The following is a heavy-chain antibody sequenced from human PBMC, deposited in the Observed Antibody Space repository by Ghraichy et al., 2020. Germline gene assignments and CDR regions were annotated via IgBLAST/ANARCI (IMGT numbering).Heavy chain of an antibody. J-gene: IGHJ5*02. CDR2: ISGGGRNT. Sequence: GESLNISCAASGFTFNTYAMSWVRQAPGKGLEWVSAISGGGRNTNYADSVKGRFTISRDNSKNTVYLQMNSLRAEDTAIYYCAKFGENDYDSSGYWSTWGQGTLVTVSS. CDR1: GFTFNTYA. CDR3: AKFGENDYDSSGYWST. V-gene: IGHV3-23*01. D-gene: IGHD3-22*01.